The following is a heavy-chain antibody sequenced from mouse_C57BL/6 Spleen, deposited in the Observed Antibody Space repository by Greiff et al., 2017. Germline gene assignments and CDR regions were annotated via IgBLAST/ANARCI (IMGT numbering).Heavy chain of an antibody. Sequence: QVQLKQSGPELVKPGASVKISCKASGYAFSSSWMNWVKQRPGKGLEWIGRIYPGDGDTNYNGKFKGKATLTADKSSSTAYMQLSSLTSEDSAVYFCAREGIYYDVYYAMDYWGQGTSVTVSS. CDR2: IYPGDGDT. CDR1: GYAFSSSW. V-gene: IGHV1-82*01. D-gene: IGHD2-4*01. CDR3: AREGIYYDVYYAMDY. J-gene: IGHJ4*01.